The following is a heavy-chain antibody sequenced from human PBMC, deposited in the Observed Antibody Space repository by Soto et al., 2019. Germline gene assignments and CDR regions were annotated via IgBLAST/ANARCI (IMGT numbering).Heavy chain of an antibody. Sequence: PGGSLRLSCAASGLTLSSYAMSWVRQAPGKGLEWVSSISGSGAATYYADSVKGRFTISRDNSKNTLYLQMNSLRAEDTAVYYCAKEPSVYMMVVGHSFDHCGQGTQVTVYS. CDR1: GLTLSSYA. CDR2: ISGSGAAT. J-gene: IGHJ4*02. CDR3: AKEPSVYMMVVGHSFDH. D-gene: IGHD3-22*01. V-gene: IGHV3-23*01.